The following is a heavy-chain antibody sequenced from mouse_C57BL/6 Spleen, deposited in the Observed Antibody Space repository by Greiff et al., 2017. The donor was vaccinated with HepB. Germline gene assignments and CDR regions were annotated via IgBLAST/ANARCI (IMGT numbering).Heavy chain of an antibody. CDR1: GYTFTDYN. J-gene: IGHJ4*01. Sequence: VQLQQSGPELVKPGASVKIPCKASGYTFTDYNMDWVKQSHGKSLEWIGDINPNNGGTIYNQKFKGKATLTVDKSSSTAYMELRSLTSEDTAVYYCARSITAQATLLDYWGQGTSVTVSS. CDR3: ARSITAQATLLDY. D-gene: IGHD3-2*02. V-gene: IGHV1-18*01. CDR2: INPNNGGT.